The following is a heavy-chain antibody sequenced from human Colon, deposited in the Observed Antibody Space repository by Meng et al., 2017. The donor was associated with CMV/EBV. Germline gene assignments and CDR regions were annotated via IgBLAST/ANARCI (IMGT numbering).Heavy chain of an antibody. V-gene: IGHV4-59*01. CDR2: IYYSGRT. CDR3: ASLRSRNAFNI. CDR1: GFTFSSYS. J-gene: IGHJ3*02. Sequence: ESLKISCAASGFTFSSYSMNWVRQAPGKGLEWLGDIYYSGRTTYNPALNSRVTISVDTSKNQFSLKLSSVTPADTAVYYCASLRSRNAFNIWGQGTMVTVSS.